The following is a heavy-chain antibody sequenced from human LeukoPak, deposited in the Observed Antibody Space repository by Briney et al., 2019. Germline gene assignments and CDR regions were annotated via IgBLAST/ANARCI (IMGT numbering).Heavy chain of an antibody. D-gene: IGHD3-10*01. CDR3: AREWELLPWD. Sequence: PGGSLRLSCAASGFTFSSYSMNWVRQAPGKGLEWVSSISSSSSYIYYGDSVKGRFTISRDNAKNSLYLQMNSLRAEDTAVYYCAREWELLPWDWGQGTLVTVSS. V-gene: IGHV3-21*01. J-gene: IGHJ4*02. CDR1: GFTFSSYS. CDR2: ISSSSSYI.